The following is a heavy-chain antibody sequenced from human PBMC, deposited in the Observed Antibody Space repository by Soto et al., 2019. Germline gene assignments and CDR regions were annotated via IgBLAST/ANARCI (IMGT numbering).Heavy chain of an antibody. D-gene: IGHD6-19*01. CDR2: VSHDGRNT. V-gene: IGHV3-30*18. CDR1: GFTFSDYA. CDR3: AKGGRQWLVTSDFNY. J-gene: IGHJ4*02. Sequence: VQLVESGGGVVQPGRSLRLSCAASGFTFSDYAMHWVRQAPGKGLEWVAVVSHDGRNTHYADSVKGRFTISRDSSKNTVSLEMTSLRAGDTAGYYCAKGGRQWLVTSDFNYWGQGARVTVSS.